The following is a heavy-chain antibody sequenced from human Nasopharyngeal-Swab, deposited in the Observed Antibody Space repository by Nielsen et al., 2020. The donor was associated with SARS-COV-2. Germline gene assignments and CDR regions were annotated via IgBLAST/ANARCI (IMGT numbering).Heavy chain of an antibody. V-gene: IGHV4-4*07. CDR3: ARDGGYKIDN. CDR2: IYSSGTT. CDR1: GDSISSYY. Sequence: SEILSLTCTVSGDSISSYYWTWIRQSAGKGLEWIGRIYSSGTTNYNPSLKSRVIISVDTSKNQFSLELGSVTAADTAVYYCARDGGYKIDNWGQGTLVTVSS. J-gene: IGHJ4*02. D-gene: IGHD5-24*01.